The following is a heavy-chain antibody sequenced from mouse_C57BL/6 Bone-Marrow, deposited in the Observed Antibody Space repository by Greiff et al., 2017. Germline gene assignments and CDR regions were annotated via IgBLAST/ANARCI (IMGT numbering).Heavy chain of an antibody. V-gene: IGHV1-81*01. CDR1: GYTFTSYG. D-gene: IGHD1-1*01. CDR3: ARYPFYYGSYYFDY. CDR2: IYPRSGNP. Sequence: QVQLQQSGAELARPGASVKLSCKASGYTFTSYGISWVKQRTGQGLEWIGEIYPRSGNPYYNETFKGKATLTADKSSSTAYMELRSLTSEDSAVYFCARYPFYYGSYYFDYWGQGTTLTVSS. J-gene: IGHJ2*01.